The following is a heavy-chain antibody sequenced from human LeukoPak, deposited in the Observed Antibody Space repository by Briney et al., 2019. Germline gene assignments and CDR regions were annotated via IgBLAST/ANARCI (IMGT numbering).Heavy chain of an antibody. Sequence: QSGGSLRLSCAASGFTFSSYAMSWVRQAPGKGLGWVSAISGSGGSTYYADSVKGRFTISRDNSKNTLYLQMNSLRAEDTAVYYCAKRRGYYGSGGGDYWGQGTLVTVSS. CDR1: GFTFSSYA. V-gene: IGHV3-23*01. J-gene: IGHJ4*02. CDR3: AKRRGYYGSGGGDY. D-gene: IGHD3-10*01. CDR2: ISGSGGST.